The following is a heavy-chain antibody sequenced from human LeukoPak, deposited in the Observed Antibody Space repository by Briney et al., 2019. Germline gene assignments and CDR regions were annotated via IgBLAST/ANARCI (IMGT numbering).Heavy chain of an antibody. D-gene: IGHD2-2*01. Sequence: SVKVSCKASGYTFTSYGISWVRQAPGQGLEWMGGIIPIFGTANYAQKFQGRVTITADESTSTAYMELSSLRSEDTAVYYCASNLFVVVPAATYFDYWGQGTLVTVSS. CDR2: IIPIFGTA. CDR3: ASNLFVVVPAATYFDY. CDR1: GYTFTSYG. V-gene: IGHV1-69*13. J-gene: IGHJ4*02.